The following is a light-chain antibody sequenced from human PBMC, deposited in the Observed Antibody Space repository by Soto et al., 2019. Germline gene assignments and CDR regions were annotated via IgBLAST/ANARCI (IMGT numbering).Light chain of an antibody. CDR1: QSIGSL. V-gene: IGKV3-11*01. CDR3: QQRGDWPPT. CDR2: DAS. Sequence: EIELTQSPATLSLSAGERATLSCRASQSIGSLLAWYQQKPGQPPRLLIYDASNRHTGIPGRFSGSGSGTDFTLTISSLEPEDFAFYYCQQRGDWPPTVGPGTNVNIK. J-gene: IGKJ3*01.